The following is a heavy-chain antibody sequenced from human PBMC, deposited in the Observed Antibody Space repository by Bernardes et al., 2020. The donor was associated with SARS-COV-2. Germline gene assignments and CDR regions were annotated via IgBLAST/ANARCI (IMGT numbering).Heavy chain of an antibody. V-gene: IGHV1-18*01. CDR2: ISAYNGNT. Sequence: ASVKVSCKASGYTFTSYGISWVRQAPGQGLEWMGWISAYNGNTNYAQKLQGRVTMTTDTSTSTAYMELRSLRSDDTAVYYCARDLITMVRGVSPTFDYWVQGTLVTVSS. J-gene: IGHJ4*02. CDR1: GYTFTSYG. D-gene: IGHD3-10*01. CDR3: ARDLITMVRGVSPTFDY.